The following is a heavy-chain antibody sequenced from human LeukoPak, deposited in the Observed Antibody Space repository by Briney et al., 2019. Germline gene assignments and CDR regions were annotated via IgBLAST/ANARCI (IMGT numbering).Heavy chain of an antibody. CDR1: GGTFSSYA. Sequence: SVKVSCKASGGTFSSYAISWVRQAPGQGLEWMGRIIPILGIANYAQKFQGRVTITADKSTSTAYMELSSLRSEDTAVYYCARVLAAAGSYYYGMDVWGQGTTVTVSS. D-gene: IGHD6-13*01. V-gene: IGHV1-69*04. CDR2: IIPILGIA. J-gene: IGHJ6*02. CDR3: ARVLAAAGSYYYGMDV.